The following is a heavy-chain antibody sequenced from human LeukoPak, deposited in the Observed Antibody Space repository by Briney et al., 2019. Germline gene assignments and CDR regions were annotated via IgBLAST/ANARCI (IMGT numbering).Heavy chain of an antibody. J-gene: IGHJ4*02. CDR1: GFTCSYYG. D-gene: IGHD6-13*01. Sequence: PGGYLRLYCAASGFTCSYYGMDCVRQAPGKGLEWVTFISYDGTDKYYADSVKGRFTISRDNSKNTLSLHMNSLRAEDTAVYYCARDLTYNSWYYFDSWGQGTLVTVSS. V-gene: IGHV3-30*02. CDR2: ISYDGTDK. CDR3: ARDLTYNSWYYFDS.